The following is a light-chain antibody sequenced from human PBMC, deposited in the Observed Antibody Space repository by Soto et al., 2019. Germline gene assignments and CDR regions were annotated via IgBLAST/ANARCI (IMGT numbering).Light chain of an antibody. CDR2: GGA. Sequence: EIVLTQSPGTLSLSPGESATLSCRASQTIGKSYLAWYQQRPGQAPRLLIYGGANRATGIPDRFSATGSKTDFTLAICRLEPEDFAVYYCQQYRTPSQTFGQGTKVDIK. CDR3: QQYRTPSQT. CDR1: QTIGKSY. V-gene: IGKV3-20*01. J-gene: IGKJ1*01.